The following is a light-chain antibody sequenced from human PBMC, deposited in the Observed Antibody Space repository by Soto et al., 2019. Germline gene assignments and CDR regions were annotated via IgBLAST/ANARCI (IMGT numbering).Light chain of an antibody. CDR1: SSDVGGYNY. V-gene: IGLV2-14*01. CDR2: EVT. J-gene: IGLJ2*01. Sequence: QSALTQPVSVSGSPGQSITISCTGTSSDVGGYNYVSWYQQHPGKAPKLMIYEVTKRPSGVSNRFSGSKSGNTASLTISGLQAGDESDYYCSSYTSISTLVFGGGTKRTVL. CDR3: SSYTSISTLV.